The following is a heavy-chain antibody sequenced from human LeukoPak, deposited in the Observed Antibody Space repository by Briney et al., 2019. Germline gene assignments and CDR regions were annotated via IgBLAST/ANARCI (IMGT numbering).Heavy chain of an antibody. J-gene: IGHJ4*02. D-gene: IGHD3-10*01. Sequence: PSETLSLTCTVSGGSISSGCYYWSWIRQLAGKGLEWIGRIYTSGSTNYNPSLKSRVTISVDTSKNQFSLKLSSVTAADTAVYYCAGSGSYGYWGQGTLVTVSS. CDR3: AGSGSYGY. CDR1: GGSISSGCYY. V-gene: IGHV4-61*02. CDR2: IYTSGST.